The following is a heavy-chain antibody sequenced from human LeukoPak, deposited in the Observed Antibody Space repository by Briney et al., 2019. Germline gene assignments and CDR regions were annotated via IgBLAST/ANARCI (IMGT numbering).Heavy chain of an antibody. D-gene: IGHD5-24*01. CDR2: INHSGST. J-gene: IGHJ4*02. CDR1: GGSLSGYY. CDR3: ARGRGYNSFDY. V-gene: IGHV4-34*01. Sequence: PSETLSLTCAVYGGSLSGYYWSWIRQPPGKGLEWIGEINHSGSTNYNPSLKSRVTISVDTSKNQFSLKLRSVTAADTAVYYCARGRGYNSFDYWGQGTLVTVSS.